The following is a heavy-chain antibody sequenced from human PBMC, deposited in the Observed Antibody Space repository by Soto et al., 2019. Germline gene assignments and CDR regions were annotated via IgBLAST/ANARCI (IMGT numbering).Heavy chain of an antibody. CDR2: IYYSGST. CDR3: ASGSTYLYGSGTYGFDF. Sequence: SETLSLTCTVSGASISSGGYYWSWIRQHPGRGLECIGYIYYSGSTDYSPSLKSRLTISVDTSNNQVSLDLSSVTAADTAVYYCASGSTYLYGSGTYGFDFWGQGTPVTVSS. V-gene: IGHV4-31*03. J-gene: IGHJ4*02. D-gene: IGHD3-10*01. CDR1: GASISSGGYY.